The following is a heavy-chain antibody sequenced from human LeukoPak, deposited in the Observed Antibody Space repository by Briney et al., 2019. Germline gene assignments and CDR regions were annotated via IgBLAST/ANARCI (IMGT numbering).Heavy chain of an antibody. CDR2: IRNDGSDK. CDR1: GFTFNNYA. CDR3: AKEQDLVGTTYYFGH. J-gene: IGHJ4*02. V-gene: IGHV3-30*02. Sequence: GGSLRLSCAASGFTFNNYAMTWVRQAPGKGLEWVAFIRNDGSDKYYADSVRGRFTISRDNSKNTVYLQMNSLRAEDTAVYYCAKEQDLVGTTYYFGHWGQGTLVTVSS. D-gene: IGHD1-26*01.